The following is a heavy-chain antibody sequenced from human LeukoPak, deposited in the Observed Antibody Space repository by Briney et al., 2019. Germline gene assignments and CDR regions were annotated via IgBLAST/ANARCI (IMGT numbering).Heavy chain of an antibody. J-gene: IGHJ5*02. D-gene: IGHD3-22*01. CDR1: GFTFSSYG. V-gene: IGHV3-30*02. CDR2: MRYDGSNK. Sequence: GGSLRLSCAASGFTFSSYGMHWVRQAPGKGLEWVAFMRYDGSNKYYADSVKGRFTISRDNSKNTLYLQMNSLRAEDTAVCYCAKDGVNSSGYYYLNWFDPWGQGTLVTVSS. CDR3: AKDGVNSSGYYYLNWFDP.